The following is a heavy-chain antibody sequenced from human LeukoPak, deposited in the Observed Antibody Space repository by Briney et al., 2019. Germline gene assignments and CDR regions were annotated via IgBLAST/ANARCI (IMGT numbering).Heavy chain of an antibody. V-gene: IGHV3-23*01. J-gene: IGHJ4*02. CDR2: ISGSGGST. D-gene: IGHD3-3*01. Sequence: GGSLGLSCAASGFTFSSYAMSRVRQAPGKGLEWVSAISGSGGSTYYADSVKGRFTISRDNSKNTLYLQMNSLRAEDTAVYYCASPAFLEWLLQFDYWGQGTLVTVSS. CDR1: GFTFSSYA. CDR3: ASPAFLEWLLQFDY.